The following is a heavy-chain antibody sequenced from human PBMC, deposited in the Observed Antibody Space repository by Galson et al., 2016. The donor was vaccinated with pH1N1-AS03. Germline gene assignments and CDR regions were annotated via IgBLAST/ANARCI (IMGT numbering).Heavy chain of an antibody. V-gene: IGHV3-23*01. CDR2: IGGRLNKT. CDR3: AKMGSTTGNDY. CDR1: GFSFNNYA. D-gene: IGHD1-1*01. Sequence: SLRLSCAASGFSFNNYAMSWVRQAPGKGLEWVSSIGGRLNKTDYADSVKGRFTISRDSPKNTLYLQMNTLRADDTAVYYCAKMGSTTGNDYWGQGTLVTVSS. J-gene: IGHJ4*02.